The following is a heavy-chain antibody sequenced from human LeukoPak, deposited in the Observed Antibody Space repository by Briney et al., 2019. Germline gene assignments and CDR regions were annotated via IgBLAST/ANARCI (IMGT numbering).Heavy chain of an antibody. CDR1: GFTFSSHW. J-gene: IGHJ4*02. V-gene: IGHV3-7*01. Sequence: GGSLRLSCAASGFTFSSHWMSWVRQAPGKGLEWVANIKEDGSEKYYVDSVKGRFTISRDNAKKSLYLQMDSLRAEDTAVYYCATHGYSELRYFDWSTNEWGQGTLVTVSS. CDR2: IKEDGSEK. CDR3: ATHGYSELRYFDWSTNE. D-gene: IGHD3-9*01.